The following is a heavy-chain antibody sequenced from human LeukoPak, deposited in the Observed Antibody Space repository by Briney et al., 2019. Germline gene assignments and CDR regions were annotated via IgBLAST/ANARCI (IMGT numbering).Heavy chain of an antibody. J-gene: IGHJ4*02. CDR2: IYYSGST. V-gene: IGHV4-59*01. CDR3: ARDVGATPGYFDY. D-gene: IGHD1-26*01. CDR1: GFTFSSYE. Sequence: GSLRLSCAASGFTFSSYEMNWVRQPPGKGLEWIGYIYYSGSTNYNPSLKSRVTISVDTSKNQFSLKLSSVTAADTAVYYCARDVGATPGYFDYWGQGTLVTVSS.